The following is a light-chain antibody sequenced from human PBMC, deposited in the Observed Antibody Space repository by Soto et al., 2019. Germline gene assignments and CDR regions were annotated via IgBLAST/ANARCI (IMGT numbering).Light chain of an antibody. V-gene: IGLV2-8*01. Sequence: QSALTQPPSASGSPGQSVTISCTGTSSDVGGYNCVSWYQQHPGKAPKLMIYEVSKRPSGFPDRFSGSKSGNTASLTVSGLQAEDEADYYCSSYAGSNIPVVFGGGTKVTVL. CDR3: SSYAGSNIPVV. J-gene: IGLJ2*01. CDR2: EVS. CDR1: SSDVGGYNC.